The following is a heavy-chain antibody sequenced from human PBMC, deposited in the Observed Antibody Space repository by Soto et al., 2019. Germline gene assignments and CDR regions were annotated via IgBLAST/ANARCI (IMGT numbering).Heavy chain of an antibody. J-gene: IGHJ5*02. CDR2: IYDDGSA. D-gene: IGHD2-15*01. Sequence: SETLSLTCTVSGGSISSSYWSWIRQPPGKGLEWLAYIYDDGSADYNPSLKSRATISLDMSKNQFSLKLTSVTAADTAVYYCARDKYCSGGSCRKNWFDPWGQGTLVTVSS. CDR1: GGSISSSY. V-gene: IGHV4-59*01. CDR3: ARDKYCSGGSCRKNWFDP.